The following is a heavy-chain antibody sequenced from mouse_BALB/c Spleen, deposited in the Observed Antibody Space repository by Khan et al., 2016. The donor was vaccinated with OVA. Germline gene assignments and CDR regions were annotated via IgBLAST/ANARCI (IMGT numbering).Heavy chain of an antibody. D-gene: IGHD4-1*01. CDR1: GFTFSSYS. Sequence: EVELVESGGDLVKPGGSLKLSCAASGFTFSSYSMSWVRQTPDKRLEWVATISSGGDYTYYPDSVKGRFTIPRDNAKNTLYLQMNSLKSEDTAMCYCASHLTGSFAYWGQGTLVTVSA. CDR3: ASHLTGSFAY. V-gene: IGHV5-6*01. CDR2: ISSGGDYT. J-gene: IGHJ3*01.